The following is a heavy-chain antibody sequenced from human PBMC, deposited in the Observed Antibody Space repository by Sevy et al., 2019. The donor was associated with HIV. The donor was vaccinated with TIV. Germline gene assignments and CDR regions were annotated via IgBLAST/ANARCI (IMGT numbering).Heavy chain of an antibody. Sequence: GESLKISREGSGYSFTRYWIGWVRQMPGKGLEWMGIIYPGDSDTRYSPSFQGQVTISADKSIRTAYLQWSSLKASDTAMYFCTRGYYGSGSYYNNFFDYWGQGTLVTVSS. CDR3: TRGYYGSGSYYNNFFDY. CDR2: IYPGDSDT. D-gene: IGHD3-10*01. J-gene: IGHJ4*02. CDR1: GYSFTRYW. V-gene: IGHV5-51*01.